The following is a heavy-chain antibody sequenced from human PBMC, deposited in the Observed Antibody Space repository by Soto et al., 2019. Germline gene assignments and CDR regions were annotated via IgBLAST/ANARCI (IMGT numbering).Heavy chain of an antibody. D-gene: IGHD3-22*01. CDR1: GFTFSSYA. J-gene: IGHJ4*02. Sequence: GGSLRLSCAASGFTFSSYAVSWVRQAPGKGPEWISSISGSGSTIYYADSVKGRFTISRDNSKNTLYLQMSSLRAEDTAVYYCAKVFYYYDSSGYYYFDDWGQGTLVTVSS. V-gene: IGHV3-23*01. CDR2: ISGSGSTI. CDR3: AKVFYYYDSSGYYYFDD.